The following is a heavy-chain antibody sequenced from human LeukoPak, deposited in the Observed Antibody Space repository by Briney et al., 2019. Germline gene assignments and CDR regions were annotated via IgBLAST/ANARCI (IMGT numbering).Heavy chain of an antibody. CDR3: ARGSSSGWRY. D-gene: IGHD6-19*01. Sequence: SETLSVTCTVSGGSISSYYWSWIRQPPGKGLEWIGYIYYSGSTNYNPSLKSRVTISVDTSKNQFSLKLSSVTAADTAVYYCARGSSSGWRYWGQGTLVTVSS. J-gene: IGHJ4*02. V-gene: IGHV4-59*01. CDR2: IYYSGST. CDR1: GGSISSYY.